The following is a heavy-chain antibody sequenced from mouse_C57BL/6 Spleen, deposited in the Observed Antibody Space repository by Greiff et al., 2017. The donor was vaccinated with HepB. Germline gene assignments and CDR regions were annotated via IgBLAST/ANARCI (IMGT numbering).Heavy chain of an antibody. CDR2: IYPRSGNT. CDR1: GYNFTSYG. J-gene: IGHJ2*01. Sequence: VQLQQSGAELARPGASVKLSCKASGYNFTSYGISWVKQRTGQGLEWIGEIYPRSGNTYYNEKFKGKATLTADKSSSTAYMELRSLTSEDSAVYFCARGGFITTVGGYFDYWGQGTTLTVSS. CDR3: ARGGFITTVGGYFDY. V-gene: IGHV1-81*01. D-gene: IGHD1-1*01.